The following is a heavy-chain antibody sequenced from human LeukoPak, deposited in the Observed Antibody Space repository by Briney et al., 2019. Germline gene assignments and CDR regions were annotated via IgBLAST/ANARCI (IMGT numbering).Heavy chain of an antibody. D-gene: IGHD2-15*01. CDR3: ARAQPERYCSGGSCYSAWYYFDY. V-gene: IGHV4-61*02. CDR2: IYTSGST. CDR1: GGSISSGSYY. Sequence: SETLSLTCTVSGGSISSGSYYWSWIRQPAGKGLEWIGRIYTSGSTSYNPSLKSRVTISVDTSKNQFSLKLSSVTAADTAVYYCARAQPERYCSGGSCYSAWYYFDYWGQGTLVTVSS. J-gene: IGHJ4*02.